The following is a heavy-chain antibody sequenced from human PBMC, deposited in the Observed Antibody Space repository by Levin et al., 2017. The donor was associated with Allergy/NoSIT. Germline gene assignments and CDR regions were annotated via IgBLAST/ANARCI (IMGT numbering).Heavy chain of an antibody. V-gene: IGHV3-7*01. D-gene: IGHD3-9*01. CDR3: ARGRYLDV. Sequence: GGSLRLSCAASGFTFSGYWMRWVRQAPGKGLEWVANIKQDGSEKYYVDSVKGRFTISRDNAKNSLFLQMHSLRAEDTAVYYCARGRYLDVWGQGTTVTVSS. CDR2: IKQDGSEK. J-gene: IGHJ6*02. CDR1: GFTFSGYW.